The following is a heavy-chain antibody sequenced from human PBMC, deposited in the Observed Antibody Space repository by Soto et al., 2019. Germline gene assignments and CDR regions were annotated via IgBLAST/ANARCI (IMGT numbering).Heavy chain of an antibody. CDR3: ARIDRSGYDYFIDY. V-gene: IGHV4-30-4*01. J-gene: IGHJ4*02. D-gene: IGHD5-12*01. CDR2: IYYSGST. Sequence: SETLSLTCTVSGGSISSGDYYWSWIRQPPGKGLERIGYIYYSGSTYYNPSLKSRFTISVDTSKNQFSLKLSSVTAADTAVYYCARIDRSGYDYFIDYWGQGTLVTVSS. CDR1: GGSISSGDYY.